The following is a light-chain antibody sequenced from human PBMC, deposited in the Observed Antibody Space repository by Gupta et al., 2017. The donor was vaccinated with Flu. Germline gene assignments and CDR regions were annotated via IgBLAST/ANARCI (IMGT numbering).Light chain of an antibody. CDR1: QSVSSY. V-gene: IGKV3-11*01. CDR3: QQRSNWPPLT. CDR2: DAS. J-gene: IGKJ4*01. Sequence: ATLSLSPGERATLSCRASQSVSSYLAWYQQKPGQAPRLLIYDASSRATGIPARFSGSGSGTDFTLTISSLEPKDFAVYYCQQRSNWPPLTFGGGTKVEIK.